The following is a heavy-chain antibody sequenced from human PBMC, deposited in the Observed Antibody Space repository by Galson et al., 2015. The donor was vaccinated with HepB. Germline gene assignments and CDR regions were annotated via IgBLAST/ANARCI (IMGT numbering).Heavy chain of an antibody. V-gene: IGHV3-15*01. CDR1: GFTFSNAW. CDR2: IKSKTDGGTT. J-gene: IGHJ4*02. CDR3: TTVSIFGVVIPPIDY. Sequence: SLRLSCAASGFTFSNAWMSWVRQAPGKGLEWVGRIKSKTDGGTTDYAAPVKGRFTISRDDSKNTLYLQMNSLKTEDTAVYYCTTVSIFGVVIPPIDYWGQGTLVTVSS. D-gene: IGHD3-3*01.